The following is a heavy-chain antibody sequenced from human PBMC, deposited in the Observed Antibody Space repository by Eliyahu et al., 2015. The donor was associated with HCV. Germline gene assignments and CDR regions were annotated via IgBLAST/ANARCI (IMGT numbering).Heavy chain of an antibody. Sequence: EVHLVESGGGLVQPGGSLKLSCAASGLTFSSYWMHWVRQAPGTGLLWVSRINSDGSSTDYADSVKGRFTISRDNAKNTLYLQMNSLRAEDTAVYYCARGILTGSMLDSWGQGTLVTVSS. V-gene: IGHV3-74*01. J-gene: IGHJ4*02. D-gene: IGHD3-9*01. CDR2: INSDGSST. CDR1: GLTFSSYW. CDR3: ARGILTGSMLDS.